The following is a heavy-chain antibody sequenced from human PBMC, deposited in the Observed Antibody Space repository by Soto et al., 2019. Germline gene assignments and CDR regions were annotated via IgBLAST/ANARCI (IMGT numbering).Heavy chain of an antibody. CDR3: ARTRGFVVVVAARSYYFDY. CDR1: GFTFSSYW. D-gene: IGHD2-15*01. J-gene: IGHJ4*02. CDR2: IKQDGSEK. Sequence: PGGSLRLSCAASGFTFSSYWMSWVRQAPGKGLEWVANIKQDGSEKYYVDSVKGRFTISRDNAKNSLYLQMNSLRAEDTAVYYCARTRGFVVVVAARSYYFDYWGQGTLVTVSS. V-gene: IGHV3-7*01.